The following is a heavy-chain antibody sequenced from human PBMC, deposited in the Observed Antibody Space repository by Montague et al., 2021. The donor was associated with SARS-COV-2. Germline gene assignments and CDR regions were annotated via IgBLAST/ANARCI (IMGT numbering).Heavy chain of an antibody. Sequence: TLSLTCTVSGGSISSGGYYWSWIRQHPGKGLEWSGYIYYSGSTYYNPSLKSPVTISVDTSKNQFSLQLSSVTAADTAVYYCARAFVVGIAIDAFDIWGQGTMVTVSS. CDR3: ARAFVVGIAIDAFDI. CDR2: IYYSGST. V-gene: IGHV4-31*01. D-gene: IGHD2-21*01. J-gene: IGHJ3*02. CDR1: GGSISSGGYY.